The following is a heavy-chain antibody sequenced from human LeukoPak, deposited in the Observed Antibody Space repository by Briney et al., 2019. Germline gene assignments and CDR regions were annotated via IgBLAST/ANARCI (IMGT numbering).Heavy chain of an antibody. CDR3: AKAGSGWYAPY. CDR2: VRYNGNDK. Sequence: GGSLRLSCAASGFTFTAYGMQWVRQAPGKGLEWVAFVRYNGNDKYYADSVKGRFTISRDNSKNTVDPQMDSLRAEDTAVYYCAKAGSGWYAPYWGQGTLVTVSS. D-gene: IGHD6-19*01. CDR1: GFTFTAYG. V-gene: IGHV3-30*02. J-gene: IGHJ4*02.